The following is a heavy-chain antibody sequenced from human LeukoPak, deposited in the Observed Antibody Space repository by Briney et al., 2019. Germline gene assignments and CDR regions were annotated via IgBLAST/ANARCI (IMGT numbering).Heavy chain of an antibody. V-gene: IGHV3-48*01. CDR1: GFTFSSYS. J-gene: IGHJ5*02. CDR2: ISTSRTTI. CDR3: ARGAAMDGPYNWFDP. Sequence: GGSLRLXCAASGFTFSSYSMNWGRQAPGKGLEWVSYISTSRTTIYYADSVKGRFTISRDNAKNSVDLQMNSLRAEDTAVYYCARGAAMDGPYNWFDPWGQGTLVTVSS. D-gene: IGHD2-8*01.